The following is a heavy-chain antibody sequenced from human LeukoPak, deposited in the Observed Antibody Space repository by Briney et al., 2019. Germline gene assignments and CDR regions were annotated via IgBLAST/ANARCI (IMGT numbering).Heavy chain of an antibody. CDR1: GGTFSSYA. Sequence: SVKVSCKASGGTFSSYAISWVRQAPGQGLEWMGGIIPIFGTANYAQKFQGRVTITTDESTSTAYMELSSLRSEDTAVYYCARVGLRGSSSSFDYWGQGTLVTVSS. CDR3: ARVGLRGSSSSFDY. D-gene: IGHD6-6*01. CDR2: IIPIFGTA. V-gene: IGHV1-69*05. J-gene: IGHJ4*02.